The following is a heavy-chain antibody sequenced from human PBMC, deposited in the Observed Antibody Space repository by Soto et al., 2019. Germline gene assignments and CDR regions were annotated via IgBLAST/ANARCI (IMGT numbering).Heavy chain of an antibody. CDR3: AKDGGAHYCSGGSCYSPLHYYFDY. D-gene: IGHD2-15*01. CDR2: ISYDGSNK. Sequence: QVQLVESGGGVVQPGRSLRLACAASGFSFSRYGMHWVRQAPGKGLEWVAVISYDGSNKYHADSVKGRFTISRDNSKNTLYLQMTSLRDEDTAVYYCAKDGGAHYCSGGSCYSPLHYYFDYWGQGTLVTVSS. CDR1: GFSFSRYG. J-gene: IGHJ4*02. V-gene: IGHV3-30*18.